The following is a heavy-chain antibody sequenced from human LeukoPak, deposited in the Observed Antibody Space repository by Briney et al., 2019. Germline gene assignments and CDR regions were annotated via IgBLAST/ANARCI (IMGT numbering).Heavy chain of an antibody. CDR2: MYYSGST. D-gene: IGHD6-6*01. CDR3: ARESYSSSYLFDF. V-gene: IGHV4-39*02. J-gene: IGHJ4*02. Sequence: SETLSLTCTVSGGSISSSSYYWGWIRQPPGKGMEWIGSMYYSGSTYYNPSLKSRVTISVEKSKKQFSLKLSSVTAADTAVYYCARESYSSSYLFDFWGQGTLVTVSS. CDR1: GGSISSSSYY.